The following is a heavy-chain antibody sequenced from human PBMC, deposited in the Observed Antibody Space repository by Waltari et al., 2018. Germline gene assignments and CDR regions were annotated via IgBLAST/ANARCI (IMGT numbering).Heavy chain of an antibody. CDR1: GGSIRSYY. D-gene: IGHD6-19*01. CDR2: IYSSGSP. Sequence: QVQLQESGPGLVKPSETLSLTCTVSGGSIRSYYWSWSRQPAGKGREWIGRIYSSGSPNYNPSLKSRVTMSVDTSKNQFSLKRSSGTAADTAVYYCAGKGIAVAGDAFDIWGQGTMVTVSS. V-gene: IGHV4-4*07. CDR3: AGKGIAVAGDAFDI. J-gene: IGHJ3*02.